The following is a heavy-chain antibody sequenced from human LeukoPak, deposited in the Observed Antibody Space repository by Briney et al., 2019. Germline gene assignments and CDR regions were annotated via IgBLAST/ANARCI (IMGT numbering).Heavy chain of an antibody. D-gene: IGHD1-26*01. Sequence: GESLKISCKVSGYTLTNNWIGWVRQVPGKGLEWMGLIYPGDSDTRYSPSFQGQVTISADKSISTAYLQWSSLKASDTAMYYCARFMVGALDYWGQGTLVTVSS. CDR2: IYPGDSDT. J-gene: IGHJ4*02. V-gene: IGHV5-51*01. CDR1: GYTLTNNW. CDR3: ARFMVGALDY.